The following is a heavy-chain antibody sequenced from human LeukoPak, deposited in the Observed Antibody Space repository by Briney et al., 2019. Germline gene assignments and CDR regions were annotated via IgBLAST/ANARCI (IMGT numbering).Heavy chain of an antibody. CDR2: IKRDGSST. V-gene: IGHV3-74*01. CDR1: GFTFSNYW. J-gene: IGHJ6*02. Sequence: PGGSLRLSCAASGFTFSNYWMHWVRQAPGKGLVWVSRIKRDGSSTDYADSVKGRCTISRDNAKNMLYLEMNSLRVEDTAVYFCTRDHGLDVWGQGTTVTVSS. CDR3: TRDHGLDV.